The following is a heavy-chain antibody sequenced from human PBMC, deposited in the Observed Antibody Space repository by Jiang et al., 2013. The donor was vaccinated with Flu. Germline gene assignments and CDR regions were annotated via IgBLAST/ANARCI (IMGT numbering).Heavy chain of an antibody. CDR1: GDSISNNVVA. D-gene: IGHD1-1*01. Sequence: QTLSLTCVISGDSISNNVVAWNWTRQSPSRGLEWLGKTRYISRWLTEYSVSMQGRITINPDTSRNQLSLQLDSATPDDTAIYYCVRDYNWAFDSWGQGTLVTVSS. J-gene: IGHJ4*02. CDR2: TRYISRWLT. CDR3: VRDYNWAFDS. V-gene: IGHV6-1*01.